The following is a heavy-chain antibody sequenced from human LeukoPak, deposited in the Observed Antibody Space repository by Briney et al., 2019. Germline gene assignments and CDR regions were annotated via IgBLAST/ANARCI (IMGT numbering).Heavy chain of an antibody. V-gene: IGHV4-30-2*01. CDR1: GGSISGGGYY. Sequence: PSQTLSLTCTVSGGSISGGGYYWSWIRQPPGKGLEWIGYIYHSGSTYYNPSLKSRVTISVDRSKNQFSLKLSSVTAADTAVYYCARDGWGIAVAATGYWGQGTLVTVSS. CDR3: ARDGWGIAVAATGY. D-gene: IGHD6-19*01. J-gene: IGHJ4*02. CDR2: IYHSGST.